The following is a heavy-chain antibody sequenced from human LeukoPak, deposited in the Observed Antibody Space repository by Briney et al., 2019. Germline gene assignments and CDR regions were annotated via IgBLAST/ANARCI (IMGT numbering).Heavy chain of an antibody. Sequence: PSETLSLTCAVYGGSFSGYHWSWIRQPPGKGLEWIGEINHSGSTNYNPSLKSRVTISVDTSKNQFSLKLSSVTAADTAVYYCARADYGSGNFDYWGQGTLVTVSS. CDR1: GGSFSGYH. D-gene: IGHD3-10*01. V-gene: IGHV4-34*01. CDR2: INHSGST. CDR3: ARADYGSGNFDY. J-gene: IGHJ4*02.